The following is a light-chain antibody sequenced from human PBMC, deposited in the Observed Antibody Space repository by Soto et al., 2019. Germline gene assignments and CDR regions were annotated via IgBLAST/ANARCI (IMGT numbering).Light chain of an antibody. CDR1: QNINSW. V-gene: IGKV1-5*01. CDR2: AAS. J-gene: IGKJ1*01. CDR3: QQYDANPWT. Sequence: DIQMTQSPSTLSACVGDRVTITCRASQNINSWLAWYQQKPGKAPKLLIYAASSLESGVPSRFSGSRSGTEFTLTISSLQPDDFATYYCQQYDANPWTFGQGTKVEIK.